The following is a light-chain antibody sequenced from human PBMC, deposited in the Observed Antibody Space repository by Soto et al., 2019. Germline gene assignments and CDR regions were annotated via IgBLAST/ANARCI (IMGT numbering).Light chain of an antibody. Sequence: DIVMTQSPDSLAVSLGESATINCKSSQIVLYNSNNKNYLAWYQQKPGKAPKLLIYDASNLETGVPSRFSGSGSGTDFTFTISSLQPEDIATYYCQQYDNLPLTFGGGTKVDIK. CDR3: QQYDNLPLT. V-gene: IGKV4-1*01. CDR2: DAS. J-gene: IGKJ4*01. CDR1: QIVLYNSNNKNY.